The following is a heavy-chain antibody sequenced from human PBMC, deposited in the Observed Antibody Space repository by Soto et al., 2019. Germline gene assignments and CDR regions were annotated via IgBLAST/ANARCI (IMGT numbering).Heavy chain of an antibody. J-gene: IGHJ4*02. D-gene: IGHD6-13*01. V-gene: IGHV4-59*13. CDR3: AREGGGSSSWYTY. Sequence: SETLSLTCTVSGGHISSYYWSWIRQPPGKGLEWIGYIYYRGSTNYNPSLKSRVTMSVDTSKSQFSLKLSSVTAADTAVYYCAREGGGSSSWYTYWGQGTLVTVSS. CDR1: GGHISSYY. CDR2: IYYRGST.